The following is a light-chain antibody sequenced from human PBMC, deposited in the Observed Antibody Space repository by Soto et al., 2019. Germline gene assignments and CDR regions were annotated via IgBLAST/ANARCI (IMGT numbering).Light chain of an antibody. CDR3: QQYASSPRT. V-gene: IGKV3-11*01. CDR1: QSISSY. J-gene: IGKJ1*01. CDR2: DAS. Sequence: EVVLTQSPDTLSLPPGERATLSCRASQSISSYLAWYQQKPGQAPRLLIYDASSRATGIPARFSGSGSGTDFTLTISSLEPEDFAVYYCQQYASSPRTFGQGTKVEI.